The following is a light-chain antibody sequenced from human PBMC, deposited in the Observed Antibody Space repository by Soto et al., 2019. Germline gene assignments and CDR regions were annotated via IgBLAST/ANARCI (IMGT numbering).Light chain of an antibody. Sequence: SVLTQPASVSGSPGQSITMSCTGTSSDVGGYNYVSWYQQHPGKAPKLMIYEVSNRPSGVSNRFSGSKSGNTASLTISGLQAEDEADYYCSSYTSSSIPVVFGGGTKLTVL. J-gene: IGLJ2*01. V-gene: IGLV2-14*01. CDR3: SSYTSSSIPVV. CDR2: EVS. CDR1: SSDVGGYNY.